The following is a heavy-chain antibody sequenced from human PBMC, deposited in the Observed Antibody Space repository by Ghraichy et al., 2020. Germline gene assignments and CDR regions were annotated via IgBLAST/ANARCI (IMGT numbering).Heavy chain of an antibody. CDR3: ARDFEATSSGWYVQGMDV. Sequence: ASVKVSCKASGYTFTGYYMHWVRQAPGQGLEWMGWINPNSGGTNYAQKFQGRVTMTRDTSISTAYMELSRLRSDDTAVYYCARDFEATSSGWYVQGMDVWGQGTPSTAS. J-gene: IGHJ6*02. D-gene: IGHD6-19*01. CDR2: INPNSGGT. V-gene: IGHV1-2*02. CDR1: GYTFTGYY.